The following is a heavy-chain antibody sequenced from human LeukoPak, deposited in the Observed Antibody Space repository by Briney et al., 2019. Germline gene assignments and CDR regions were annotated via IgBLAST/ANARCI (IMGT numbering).Heavy chain of an antibody. J-gene: IGHJ3*02. Sequence: GGSQRLSCAASGFTFSSYAMSWVRQAPGKGLEWVSAISGSGGSTYYADSVKGRFTISRDNSKNTLYLQMNSLRAEDTAVYYCAKGRYCSGGSCPRRAFDIWGQGTMVTVSS. CDR1: GFTFSSYA. CDR2: ISGSGGST. CDR3: AKGRYCSGGSCPRRAFDI. V-gene: IGHV3-23*01. D-gene: IGHD2-15*01.